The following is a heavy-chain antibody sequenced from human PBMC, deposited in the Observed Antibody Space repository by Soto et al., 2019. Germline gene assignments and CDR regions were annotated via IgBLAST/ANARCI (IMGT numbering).Heavy chain of an antibody. Sequence: ASETLSLTCSVSGGSISRSSYSWVWIRQPPGKGLEWIGSIYGSGSTYYNPSLKSRATISVDTTKNQFPLNLSSVTASDTAVYYCARHSIRGGTDYYYGMDVWGQGTTVTVSS. CDR3: ARHSIRGGTDYYYGMDV. J-gene: IGHJ6*02. CDR2: IYGSGST. CDR1: GGSISRSSYS. D-gene: IGHD1-26*01. V-gene: IGHV4-39*01.